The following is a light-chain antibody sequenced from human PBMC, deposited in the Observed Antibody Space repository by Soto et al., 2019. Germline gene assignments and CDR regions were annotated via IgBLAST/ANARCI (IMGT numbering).Light chain of an antibody. CDR2: DVD. V-gene: IGLV2-8*01. Sequence: QSVLTQPPSASGSPGQSVTISCSGTSSDVGGYDSVSWYQHHPGKVPKLIIFDVDKWPSGVPDRFSGFKSGNTASLTVSGLRAEDEAAYYCSSYAGSNTFVYGTGTKVTVL. CDR3: SSYAGSNTFV. J-gene: IGLJ1*01. CDR1: SSDVGGYDS.